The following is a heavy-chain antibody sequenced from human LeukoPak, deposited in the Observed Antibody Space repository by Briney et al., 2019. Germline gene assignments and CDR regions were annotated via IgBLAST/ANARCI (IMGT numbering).Heavy chain of an antibody. J-gene: IGHJ4*02. Sequence: GGSLRLSCAASGFTFSTYAIHWVRQAPGKGLEWVANIKQDGSEKYYVDSVKGRFTISRDNAKNSLYLQMNSLRAEDTAVYYCARDSSGGYDRFDYWGQGTLVTVSS. CDR3: ARDSSGGYDRFDY. D-gene: IGHD5-12*01. V-gene: IGHV3-7*01. CDR2: IKQDGSEK. CDR1: GFTFSTYA.